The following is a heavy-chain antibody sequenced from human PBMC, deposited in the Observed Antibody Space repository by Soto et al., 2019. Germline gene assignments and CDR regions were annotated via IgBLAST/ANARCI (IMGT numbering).Heavy chain of an antibody. V-gene: IGHV1-69*06. CDR2: IIPIFGTA. D-gene: IGHD3-3*01. CDR3: ARRNYDFWSGRPYYYYGMDV. J-gene: IGHJ6*02. CDR1: GGTFSSYA. Sequence: SVKVSCKASGGTFSSYAISWVRQAPGQGLEWMGGIIPIFGTANYAQKFQGRVTITADKSTSTAYMELSSLRSEDTAVYYCARRNYDFWSGRPYYYYGMDVWGQGTTVTVSS.